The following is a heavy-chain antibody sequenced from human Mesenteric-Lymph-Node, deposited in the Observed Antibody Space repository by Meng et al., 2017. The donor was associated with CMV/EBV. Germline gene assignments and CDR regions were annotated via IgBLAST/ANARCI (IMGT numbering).Heavy chain of an antibody. D-gene: IGHD6-19*01. V-gene: IGHV1-69*05. Sequence: SVKVSCKASGYTFTSYGISWVRQAPGQGLEWMGGIIPIFGTANYAQKFQGRVTITTDESTSTAYMELSSLRSEDTAVYYCARAKAVAGTWPFYYYGMDVWGQGTTVTVSS. CDR3: ARAKAVAGTWPFYYYGMDV. CDR1: GYTFTSYG. J-gene: IGHJ6*02. CDR2: IIPIFGTA.